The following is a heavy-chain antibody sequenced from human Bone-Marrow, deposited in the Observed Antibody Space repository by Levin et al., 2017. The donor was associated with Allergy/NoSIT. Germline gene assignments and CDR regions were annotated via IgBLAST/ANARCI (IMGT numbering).Heavy chain of an antibody. CDR2: ISGSGGST. V-gene: IGHV3-23*01. Sequence: GGSLRLSYAASGFTFNKYAMSWVRQAPGRGLEWVSNISGSGGSTYYADSVKGRFTISRDNSRDTLYLQMNSLRAEDTAIYYCAISSGWYRPTGAFDYWGQGTLVSVSS. CDR3: AISSGWYRPTGAFDY. J-gene: IGHJ4*02. CDR1: GFTFNKYA. D-gene: IGHD6-19*01.